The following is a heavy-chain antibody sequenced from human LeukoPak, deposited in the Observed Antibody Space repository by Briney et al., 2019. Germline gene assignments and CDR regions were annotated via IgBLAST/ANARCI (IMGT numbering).Heavy chain of an antibody. J-gene: IGHJ3*02. Sequence: SETLSLTCVVSGGSIGSGNWWSWVRQSPGKGLEWIGEIYRSGSTNYNPSLKSRVTISVDTSKNQFSLKLSSVTAADTAVYYCARRVSWTGAFDIWGQGTMVTVSS. CDR2: IYRSGST. CDR3: ARRVSWTGAFDI. V-gene: IGHV4-4*02. D-gene: IGHD6-13*01. CDR1: GGSIGSGNW.